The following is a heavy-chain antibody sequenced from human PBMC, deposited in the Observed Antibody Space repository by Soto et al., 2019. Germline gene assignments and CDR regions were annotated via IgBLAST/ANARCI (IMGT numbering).Heavy chain of an antibody. J-gene: IGHJ6*02. Sequence: SETLSLTCTVSGDSISSYNYYWGWIRQPPGKGLEWIGSIYYSGNTYYNPSLKSRVTISVDTSKNQFSLRLSSVTAADTAVYYCARSSGRIHYYYGMDVWGQGTTVTVSS. V-gene: IGHV4-39*01. CDR1: GDSISSYNYY. D-gene: IGHD3-10*01. CDR2: IYYSGNT. CDR3: ARSSGRIHYYYGMDV.